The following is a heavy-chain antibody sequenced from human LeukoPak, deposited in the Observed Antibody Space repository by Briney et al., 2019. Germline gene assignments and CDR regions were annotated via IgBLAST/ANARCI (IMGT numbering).Heavy chain of an antibody. CDR3: VKDRCDRTTCPEV. Sequence: GGSLRLSCAASGFSFSSYWMSWVRQAPGKGLEWVANIKQDGSEKYYVDSVKGRFTISRDNSKNTLHLQMSSLRAEDTALYYCVKDRCDRTTCPEVWGQGTLVTVSS. D-gene: IGHD2-2*01. V-gene: IGHV3-7*03. CDR1: GFSFSSYW. J-gene: IGHJ4*02. CDR2: IKQDGSEK.